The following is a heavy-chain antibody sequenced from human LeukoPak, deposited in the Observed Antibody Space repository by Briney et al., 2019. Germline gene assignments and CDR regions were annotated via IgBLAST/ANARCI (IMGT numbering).Heavy chain of an antibody. CDR2: IYSSGST. Sequence: SETLSLTCTVSGVSISSYYWSWIRQPPGKGLEWIGYIYSSGSTNYNPSLESRVTMSVDKSKNQFSLKLSSVTVADTAVYYCARDKAGSSSLDYWGQGTLVTVSS. D-gene: IGHD1-26*01. J-gene: IGHJ4*02. CDR3: ARDKAGSSSLDY. V-gene: IGHV4-59*01. CDR1: GVSISSYY.